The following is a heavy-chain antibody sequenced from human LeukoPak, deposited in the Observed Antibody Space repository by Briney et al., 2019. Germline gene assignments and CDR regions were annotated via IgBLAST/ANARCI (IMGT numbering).Heavy chain of an antibody. Sequence: SETLSLSCTVSGGSISRYYWSWIRQPPGKGLEWIGYISYSGGTNYNPSHKSRVTISVDTSKNQHSLKLSSVTAADTAVYYCARDLDNSGWYVFDYWGQGHLVTVSS. V-gene: IGHV4-59*01. D-gene: IGHD6-19*01. CDR2: ISYSGGT. CDR3: ARDLDNSGWYVFDY. CDR1: GGSISRYY. J-gene: IGHJ4*02.